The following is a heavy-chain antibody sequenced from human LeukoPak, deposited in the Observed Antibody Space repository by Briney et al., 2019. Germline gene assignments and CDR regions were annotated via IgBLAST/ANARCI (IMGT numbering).Heavy chain of an antibody. CDR3: ARGVPGGLLEVIDY. D-gene: IGHD3-10*01. Sequence: PSETLSLTCTVSGDSISSGSYYWSWIRQPAGEGLEWIGRIYSSGRTHYSPSLKSRVTISVDTSKNQFSLKLRSVTAADTAVYYCARGVPGGLLEVIDYWGQGTLVTVSS. CDR1: GDSISSGSYY. V-gene: IGHV4-61*02. CDR2: IYSSGRT. J-gene: IGHJ4*02.